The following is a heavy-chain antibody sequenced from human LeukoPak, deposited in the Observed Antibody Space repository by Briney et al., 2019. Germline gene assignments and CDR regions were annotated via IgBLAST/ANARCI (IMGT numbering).Heavy chain of an antibody. CDR1: GFTFSNAW. J-gene: IGHJ4*02. CDR2: IKSKTDGETT. Sequence: GGSLRLSCAASGFTFSNAWMNWVRQAPGKGLEWVGRIKSKTDGETTDYTAPVKGRFTISRDDPKNTLYLQMNSLKSEDTAMYYCTTRPYSSSSPDYWGQGTLVTVSS. CDR3: TTRPYSSSSPDY. D-gene: IGHD6-6*01. V-gene: IGHV3-15*01.